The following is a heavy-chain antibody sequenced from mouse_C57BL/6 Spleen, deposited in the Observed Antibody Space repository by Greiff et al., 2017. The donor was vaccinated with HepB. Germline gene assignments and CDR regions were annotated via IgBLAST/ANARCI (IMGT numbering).Heavy chain of an antibody. J-gene: IGHJ2*01. CDR1: GFTFSSYA. CDR3: ARSNLTFDY. V-gene: IGHV5-4*01. D-gene: IGHD4-1*01. CDR2: ISDGGSYT. Sequence: EVQLVESGGGLVKPGGSLKLSCAASGFTFSSYAMSWVRQTPEKRLEWVATISDGGSYTYYPDNVKGRFTISRDNAKNNLYLQMSHLKSEDTAMYYCARSNLTFDYWGQGTTLTVSS.